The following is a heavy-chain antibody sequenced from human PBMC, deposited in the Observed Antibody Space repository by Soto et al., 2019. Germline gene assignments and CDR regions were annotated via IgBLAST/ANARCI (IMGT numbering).Heavy chain of an antibody. CDR1: GGSIRNYY. D-gene: IGHD3-10*01. CDR2: IYTSGNS. V-gene: IGHV4-4*07. Sequence: QVQLQESGPGLVKPSETLSLTCSVSGGSIRNYYWNWIRQPAGKGLEWIGRIYTSGNSHYNPSLKSRVTMSADTSKNQLPLGLSSVTAAASAVYYCARLWFGKPPGYLDYWGQGIRVTISS. J-gene: IGHJ4*02. CDR3: ARLWFGKPPGYLDY.